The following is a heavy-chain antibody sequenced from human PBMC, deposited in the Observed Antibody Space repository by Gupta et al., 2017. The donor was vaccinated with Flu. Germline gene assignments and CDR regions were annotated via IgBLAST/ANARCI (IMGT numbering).Heavy chain of an antibody. CDR1: GFTFTAYR. CDR3: ARDRAVINYYDSSDYPSY. Sequence: QVQLVQSGAEIKRPGASVRVSCKTSGFTFTAYRITWVRQAPGQGLEWMGWINAYNGNTNYAQNLQGRVTMTTDTSTTTAYMELRSLRSDDTAVYYCARDRAVINYYDSSDYPSYWGQGTLVTVSS. D-gene: IGHD3-22*01. V-gene: IGHV1-18*01. CDR2: INAYNGNT. J-gene: IGHJ4*02.